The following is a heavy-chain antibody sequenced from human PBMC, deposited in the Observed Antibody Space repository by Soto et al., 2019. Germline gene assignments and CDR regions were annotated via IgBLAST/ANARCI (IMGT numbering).Heavy chain of an antibody. J-gene: IGHJ2*01. V-gene: IGHV4-34*01. CDR1: GGSFSGYY. CDR3: ARGRTVSTYSRYWDSGWYFDL. D-gene: IGHD6-13*01. CDR2: INDSGST. Sequence: QAQLQQWGAGLLKPSETLSLTCAVYGGSFSGYYWSWIRKPPWKGLEWIGEINDSGSTNYNPSLKSLVTISVDTSKNQFSLKLSSVNAADMAVYYCARGRTVSTYSRYWDSGWYFDLWGRGTLVTVS.